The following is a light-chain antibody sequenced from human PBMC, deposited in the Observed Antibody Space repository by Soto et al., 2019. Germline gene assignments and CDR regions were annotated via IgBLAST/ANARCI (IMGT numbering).Light chain of an antibody. CDR3: QTWGTGSHVV. V-gene: IGLV4-69*01. Sequence: QSVLTQSPSASASLGASVKLTCTLSSGHSSYAIAWHQQQPEKGPRYLMKLNSDGSHSKGDGLPDRFSGSSSGAERYLTISSLQSEDEADYYCQTWGTGSHVVFGGGTKLTVL. J-gene: IGLJ2*01. CDR1: SGHSSYA. CDR2: LNSDGSH.